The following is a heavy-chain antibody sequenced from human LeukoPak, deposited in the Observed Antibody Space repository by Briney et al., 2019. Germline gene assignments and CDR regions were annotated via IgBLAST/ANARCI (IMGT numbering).Heavy chain of an antibody. CDR1: GYTFTCYY. V-gene: IGHV1-2*06. CDR3: ARGPRVLRFLEWLLTFDY. Sequence: GASVKVSCKASGYTFTCYYMQWMRQAPGQGLEWMGRINPNSGGTNYAQKFQGRVTITRDTSISTAYMELSRLRSDDTAVYYCARGPRVLRFLEWLLTFDYWGQGTLVTVSS. CDR2: INPNSGGT. D-gene: IGHD3-3*01. J-gene: IGHJ4*02.